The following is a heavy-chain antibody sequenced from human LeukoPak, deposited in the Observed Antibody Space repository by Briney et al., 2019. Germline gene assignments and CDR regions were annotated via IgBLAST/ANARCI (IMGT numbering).Heavy chain of an antibody. CDR2: IKQDGSEK. CDR3: ARGSGWYSSSDWFDP. CDR1: GFTFSSYW. D-gene: IGHD6-6*01. J-gene: IGHJ5*02. Sequence: GGSLRLSCAASGFTFSSYWMSWVRQAPGKGLEWVANIKQDGSEKYYVDSVKGRFTISRDNSKNTLYLQMNSLRAEDTAVYYCARGSGWYSSSDWFDPWGQGTLVTVSS. V-gene: IGHV3-7*01.